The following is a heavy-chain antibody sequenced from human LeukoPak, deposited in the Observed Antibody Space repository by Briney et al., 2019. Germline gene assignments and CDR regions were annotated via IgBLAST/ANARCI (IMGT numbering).Heavy chain of an antibody. D-gene: IGHD3-22*01. Sequence: GGSLRLSCAASGFTFTTYDMNWVRQAPGKGLEWVSVISGSGDSTYYADSVKGRFTISRDNSKNTLYLQMNSLRAEDTAVYYCAKTLGSRFDSTDYATFDYWGQGTLVTVSS. CDR2: ISGSGDST. V-gene: IGHV3-23*01. CDR1: GFTFTTYD. CDR3: AKTLGSRFDSTDYATFDY. J-gene: IGHJ4*02.